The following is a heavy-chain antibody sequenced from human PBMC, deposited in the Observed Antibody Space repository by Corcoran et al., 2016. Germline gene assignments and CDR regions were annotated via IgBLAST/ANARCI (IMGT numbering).Heavy chain of an antibody. CDR2: IYYSGNT. CDR1: GGSISSSSYY. Sequence: QLQRQESGPGLVKPSETLSLTCTVSGGSISSSSYYWGWIRQPPGKGLEWIGSIYYSGNTYYNPSLKSRVTISIDMSKNQFSLELSSLTAADTAVYYCARELGRGNCSGGSCYPGPDHYWGQGTLVTVSS. V-gene: IGHV4-39*07. CDR3: ARELGRGNCSGGSCYPGPDHY. J-gene: IGHJ4*02. D-gene: IGHD2-15*01.